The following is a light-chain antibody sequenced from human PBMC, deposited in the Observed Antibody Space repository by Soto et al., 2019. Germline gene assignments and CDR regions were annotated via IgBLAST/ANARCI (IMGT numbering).Light chain of an antibody. V-gene: IGKV1-39*01. J-gene: IGKJ5*01. Sequence: DIQMTQSPSSLSASVGDRVTITCRASQTIATFLNWYQQKPRKAPKLLIYGASALQSGVPSRFSGSGSGADFTLTSSSLQPEDSATYYCQLSHTTLTFGQGTRLEIK. CDR2: GAS. CDR3: QLSHTTLT. CDR1: QTIATF.